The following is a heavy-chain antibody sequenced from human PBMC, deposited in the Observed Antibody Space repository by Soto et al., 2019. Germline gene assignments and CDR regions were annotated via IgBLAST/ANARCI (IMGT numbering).Heavy chain of an antibody. Sequence: SETLSLTCTVSGDSISTFYWGWMRQSPGKELEWIGYVYYTGSTNYNPSLKSRVTISVDRSKNQFSLKLTSANAADTAVYYCARGRTVRNYADDSSDYSYFFDCWGQGTQVTVSS. D-gene: IGHD3-22*01. J-gene: IGHJ4*02. CDR1: GDSISTFY. CDR3: ARGRTVRNYADDSSDYSYFFDC. V-gene: IGHV4-59*01. CDR2: VYYTGST.